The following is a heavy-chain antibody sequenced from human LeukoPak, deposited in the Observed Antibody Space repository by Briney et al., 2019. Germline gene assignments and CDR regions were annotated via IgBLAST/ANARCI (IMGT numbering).Heavy chain of an antibody. CDR3: ARGGSYLSAFDI. D-gene: IGHD1-26*01. J-gene: IGHJ3*02. CDR1: GFTFSSYA. CDR2: ITGSGDGT. Sequence: PGGSLRLSCAASGFTFSSYAMSWVRQAPGEGLEWVSSITGSGDGTSAADSVTGRFSISRDNSKSTLYLQMNSLRVEDTAVYYCARGGSYLSAFDIWGQGTMVTVSS. V-gene: IGHV3-23*01.